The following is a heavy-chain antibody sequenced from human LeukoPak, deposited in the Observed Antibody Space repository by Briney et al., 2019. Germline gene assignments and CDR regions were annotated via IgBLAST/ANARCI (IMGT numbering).Heavy chain of an antibody. CDR3: ARWGSISCYDY. CDR2: ISTNGDST. V-gene: IGHV3-64*02. D-gene: IGHD2-15*01. Sequence: GGSLRLSCAASGFTFSTHAMHWVRQAPGKGLEYVSAISTNGDSTYYADSVKGRFTISRDNSKNTLFLQMGSLRADDMAVYYCARWGSISCYDYCGQGTLVTVSS. J-gene: IGHJ4*02. CDR1: GFTFSTHA.